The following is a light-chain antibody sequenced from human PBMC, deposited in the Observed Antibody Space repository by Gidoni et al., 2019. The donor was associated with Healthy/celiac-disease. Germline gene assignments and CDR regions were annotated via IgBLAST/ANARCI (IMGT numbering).Light chain of an antibody. V-gene: IGKV1-39*01. CDR2: AAS. J-gene: IGKJ1*01. Sequence: DIQMTQSPSSLSASVGDRVTITCRASQSISRYLNWYQPKPGKAPKLLIYAASSLQSGVPTRFSGSGSATDFTLTISSLPPEDFATYYCQQSYSTPQTFGQXTKVEIK. CDR1: QSISRY. CDR3: QQSYSTPQT.